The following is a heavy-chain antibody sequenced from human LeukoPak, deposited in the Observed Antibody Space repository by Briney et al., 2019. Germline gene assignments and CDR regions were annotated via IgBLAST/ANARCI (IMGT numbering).Heavy chain of an antibody. Sequence: PGGSLRLSCEASGFIFNKAWMSWVRQAPGKGLEWVGRINSKIDGGTTDYAAPMKGRFTISRDDSKDTLYLQMDSLKTEDTAVYYCSTLRGSTSQYFQHWGQGTLVTVSS. CDR1: GFIFNKAW. CDR3: STLRGSTSQYFQH. J-gene: IGHJ1*01. D-gene: IGHD6-13*01. V-gene: IGHV3-15*01. CDR2: INSKIDGGTT.